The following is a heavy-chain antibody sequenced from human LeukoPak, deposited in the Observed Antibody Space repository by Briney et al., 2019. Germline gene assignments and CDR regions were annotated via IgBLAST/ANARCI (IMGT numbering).Heavy chain of an antibody. CDR2: LRGDGET. J-gene: IGHJ4*02. D-gene: IGHD3-16*01. CDR3: AKASWVSSADAVL. V-gene: IGHV3-23*01. Sequence: GGSLRLSCAASGFTFSNYAMSWVRRAPAGGLEWVLSLRGDGETFYADSVKGRFTLSRDHLRNAVYLQLNNLRLDDTAVYYCAKASWVSSADAVLWGQGTLVTVSS. CDR1: GFTFSNYA.